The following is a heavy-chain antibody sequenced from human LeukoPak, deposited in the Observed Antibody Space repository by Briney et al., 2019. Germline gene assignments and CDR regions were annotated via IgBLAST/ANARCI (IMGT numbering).Heavy chain of an antibody. CDR3: ARGQDTVVTSRDAFDI. Sequence: GGSLRLSCAASGFTFSSYGMHWVRQAPGKGLEWVAFIRYDGGKKYYADSVKGRFTISRDNSKNTLYLQMNSLRAEDTAVYYCARGQDTVVTSRDAFDIWGQGTMVTVSS. V-gene: IGHV3-30*02. D-gene: IGHD4-23*01. J-gene: IGHJ3*02. CDR1: GFTFSSYG. CDR2: IRYDGGKK.